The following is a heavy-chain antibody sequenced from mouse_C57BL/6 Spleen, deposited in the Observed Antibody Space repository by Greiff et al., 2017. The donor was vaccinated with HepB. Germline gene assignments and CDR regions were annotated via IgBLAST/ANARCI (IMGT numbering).Heavy chain of an antibody. D-gene: IGHD2-3*01. J-gene: IGHJ1*03. CDR2: IWRGGST. CDR3: AKAGDGYFVGWYFDV. Sequence: QVQLKESGPGLVQPSQSLSITCTVSGFSLTSYGVHWVRQSPGKGLEWLGVIWRGGSTDYNAAFMSRLSITKDNSKSQVFFKMNSLQADDTAIYYCAKAGDGYFVGWYFDVWGTGTTVTVSS. CDR1: GFSLTSYG. V-gene: IGHV2-5*01.